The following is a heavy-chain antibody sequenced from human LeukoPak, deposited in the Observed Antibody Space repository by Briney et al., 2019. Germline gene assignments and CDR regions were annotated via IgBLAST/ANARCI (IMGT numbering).Heavy chain of an antibody. V-gene: IGHV4-31*03. CDR2: IYYSGST. J-gene: IGHJ5*02. CDR3: ARASYDSSGAYWSDP. CDR1: GGSISSGGYY. Sequence: SETLSLTCTVSGGSISSGGYYWSWIRQHPGKGLEWIGYIYYSGSTYYNPSLKSRVTISVDTSKNQFSLKLSSVTAADTAVYYCARASYDSSGAYWSDPWGQGTLVTVSS. D-gene: IGHD3-22*01.